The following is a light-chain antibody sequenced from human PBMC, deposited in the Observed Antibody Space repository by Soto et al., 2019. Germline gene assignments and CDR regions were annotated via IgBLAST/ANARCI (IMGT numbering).Light chain of an antibody. Sequence: DIQMTQSPSSLSASVGDRVNITCRASQDIRNALGWYQQKPGKAPKRLIYGASSLQSGVPSRFSGSRSGTQFTLTISSLQPEDLATYYCLQHNSYPFTFGPGTKVDIK. CDR1: QDIRNA. CDR3: LQHNSYPFT. V-gene: IGKV1-17*01. CDR2: GAS. J-gene: IGKJ3*01.